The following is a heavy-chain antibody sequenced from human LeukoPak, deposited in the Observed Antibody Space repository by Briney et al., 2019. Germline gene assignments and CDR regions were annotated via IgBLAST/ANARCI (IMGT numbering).Heavy chain of an antibody. CDR2: INPSVGTT. Sequence: EASVKVSCKASGYTFTNYYIHWVRQAPGQGLAWMGTINPSVGTTRSAQGRVSLTRDTSTSTVYMELSTLRSEDTAVYYCARSVFPYYSGSGSPYNVDVRQNSYFDFWGQGTLVTVSS. CDR3: ARSVFPYYSGSGSPYNVDVRQNSYFDF. CDR1: GYTFTNYY. J-gene: IGHJ4*02. D-gene: IGHD3-10*01. V-gene: IGHV1-46*01.